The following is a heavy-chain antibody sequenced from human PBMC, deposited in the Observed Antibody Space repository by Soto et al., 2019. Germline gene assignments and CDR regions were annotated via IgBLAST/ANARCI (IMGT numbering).Heavy chain of an antibody. J-gene: IGHJ6*03. CDR3: GRGSYESEQLGLYYYYMDV. CDR1: GGSFSGYY. Sequence: PSETLSLTCAVYGGSFSGYYWIWIRQPPGKGLEWIGEINHSGSTNYNPSLKSRVTISVDTSKNQFSLKLSSVTAADTAVYYCGRGSYESEQLGLYYYYMDVWGKGTTVTVSS. V-gene: IGHV4-34*01. D-gene: IGHD6-13*01. CDR2: INHSGST.